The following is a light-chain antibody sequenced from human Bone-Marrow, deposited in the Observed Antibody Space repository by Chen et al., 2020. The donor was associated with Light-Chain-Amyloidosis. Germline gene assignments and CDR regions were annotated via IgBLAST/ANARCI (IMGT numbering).Light chain of an antibody. CDR1: SSNIGSNI. CDR2: CND. V-gene: IGLV1-44*01. CDR3: ATRDDSLKAVI. J-gene: IGLJ2*01. Sequence: QSVLTQPPSASGTPGQRVTISGPGSSSNIGSNIVNWYQQLPGTAPKLLICCNDERPSGVPDRFSGSKSGTSASLAISGLQSEDEADYYCATRDDSLKAVIFGGGTKLTVL.